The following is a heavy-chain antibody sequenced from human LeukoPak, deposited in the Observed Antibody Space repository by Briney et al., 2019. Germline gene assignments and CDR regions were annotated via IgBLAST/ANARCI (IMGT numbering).Heavy chain of an antibody. CDR3: ARDRSGYGHVDY. J-gene: IGHJ4*02. V-gene: IGHV4-31*03. CDR2: IYYSGST. CDR1: GGSTSSGGYY. D-gene: IGHD5-12*01. Sequence: PSQTLSLTCTVSGGSTSSGGYYWSWIRQHPGTGLEWIGYIYYSGSTYYNPSLKSRVTISVDTSKNQFSLKLSSVTAADTAVYYCARDRSGYGHVDYWGQGTLVTVSS.